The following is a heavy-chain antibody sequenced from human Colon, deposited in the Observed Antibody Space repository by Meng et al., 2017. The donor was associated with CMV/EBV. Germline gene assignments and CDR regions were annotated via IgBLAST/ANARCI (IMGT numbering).Heavy chain of an antibody. V-gene: IGHV3-30*02. CDR1: GFTFSSYG. J-gene: IGHJ3*02. D-gene: IGHD3-16*01. CDR2: IGFDGRNK. Sequence: GESLKISCAASGFTFSSYGMHWVRHAPDKGLEWVTYIGFDGRNKYYGASAKGRLVISRDNADYQLYLQMNSLRVEDTAVYFCAKGGGGGNDGLDIWGQGTLVTVSS. CDR3: AKGGGGGNDGLDI.